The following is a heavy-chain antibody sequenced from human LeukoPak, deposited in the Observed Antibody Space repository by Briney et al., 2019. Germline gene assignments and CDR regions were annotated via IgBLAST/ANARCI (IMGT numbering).Heavy chain of an antibody. CDR1: GFTFSSYS. D-gene: IGHD6-19*01. J-gene: IGHJ4*02. CDR2: ISSSSSYI. CDR3: ARDGYSSGWNIDY. V-gene: IGHV3-21*01. Sequence: GGSLRLSCAASGFTFSSYSMNWVRQAPGKGLEWVSSISSSSSYIYYADSVKGRFTISRDNAKNSLYLQMNSLRAEDTAVYYCARDGYSSGWNIDYWGQGTLLTVSS.